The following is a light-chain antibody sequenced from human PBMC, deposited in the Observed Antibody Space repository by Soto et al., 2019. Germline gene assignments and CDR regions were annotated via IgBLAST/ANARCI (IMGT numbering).Light chain of an antibody. CDR2: GAS. CDR3: QQYNNWPPRYT. Sequence: EIVMTQSPATLSVSPGERATLSCRASQSVSSNLAWYQQKPGHAPRLLIYGASTRATGIPARFSGSGSGTEFTLTISSLQSEDFAVYYCQQYNNWPPRYTFGQGTKLEIK. CDR1: QSVSSN. J-gene: IGKJ2*01. V-gene: IGKV3-15*01.